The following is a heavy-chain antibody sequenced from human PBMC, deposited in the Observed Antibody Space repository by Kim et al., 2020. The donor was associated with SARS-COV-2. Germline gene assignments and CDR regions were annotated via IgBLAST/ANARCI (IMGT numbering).Heavy chain of an antibody. D-gene: IGHD1-26*01. CDR3: ARDQWELNYYYGMDV. CDR1: GYTFTSYY. V-gene: IGHV1-46*01. Sequence: ASVKVSCKASGYTFTSYYMHWVRQAPGQGLEWMGIINPSGGSTSYAQKFQGRVTMTRDTSTSTVYMELSSLRSEDTAVYYCARDQWELNYYYGMDVWGQGTTVTVSS. J-gene: IGHJ6*02. CDR2: INPSGGST.